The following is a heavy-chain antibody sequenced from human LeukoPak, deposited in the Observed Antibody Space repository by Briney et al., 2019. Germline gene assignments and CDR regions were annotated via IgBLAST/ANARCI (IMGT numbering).Heavy chain of an antibody. J-gene: IGHJ4*02. CDR3: ARANSMYYYDT. CDR1: GFTFTSYA. D-gene: IGHD3-22*01. CDR2: ISGGAIST. V-gene: IGHV3-23*01. Sequence: GGSLRLSCAASGFTFTSYAMSWVRQAPGTGLEWVSGISGGAISTYYADSVKGRFTISRDNSQNTLYLQMNSLRADDTAVYYCARANSMYYYDTWGQGTLVTVSS.